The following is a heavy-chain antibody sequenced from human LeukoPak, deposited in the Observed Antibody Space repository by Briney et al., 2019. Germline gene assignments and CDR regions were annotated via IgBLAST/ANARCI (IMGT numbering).Heavy chain of an antibody. CDR2: ISSSSSYI. Sequence: GGSLRLSCAASGFTFNSYSMNSVRQAPGKGLEWVSSISSSSSYIYYADSVKGRFTISRDNAKNSLYLQMNSLRAEDTAVYYCARDRGGWYYFDYWGQGTLVTVSS. CDR3: ARDRGGWYYFDY. CDR1: GFTFNSYS. J-gene: IGHJ4*02. D-gene: IGHD6-19*01. V-gene: IGHV3-21*01.